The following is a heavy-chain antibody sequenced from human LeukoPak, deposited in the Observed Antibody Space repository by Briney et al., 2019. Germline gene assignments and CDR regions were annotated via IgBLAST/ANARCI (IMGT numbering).Heavy chain of an antibody. V-gene: IGHV3-23*01. CDR2: ISGNGGST. CDR3: ALSGVHEPPLNFDY. CDR1: GFTFTSYA. J-gene: IGHJ4*02. D-gene: IGHD6-25*01. Sequence: PGGSLRLSCAASGFTFTSYAMNWVRQAPGKGLEWVSAISGNGGSTYYADSVKGRFTISRDSSKNTLYLQMSSLRAEDTALYYCALSGVHEPPLNFDYWGQGTLVTVYS.